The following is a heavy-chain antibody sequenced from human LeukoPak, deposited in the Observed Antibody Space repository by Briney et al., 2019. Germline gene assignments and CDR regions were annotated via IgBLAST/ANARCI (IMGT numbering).Heavy chain of an antibody. V-gene: IGHV3-30-3*01. CDR1: GFTFSSYA. J-gene: IGHJ4*02. D-gene: IGHD4-17*01. CDR2: ISYDGSNK. CDR3: ASPPTYGDYGLTEYYFDY. Sequence: GGSLRLSCAASGFTFSSYAMHWVRQAPGKGLEWVAVISYDGSNKYYADSVKGRFTISRDNSKNTLYLQMNSLRAEDTAVYYCASPPTYGDYGLTEYYFDYWGQGTLVTVSS.